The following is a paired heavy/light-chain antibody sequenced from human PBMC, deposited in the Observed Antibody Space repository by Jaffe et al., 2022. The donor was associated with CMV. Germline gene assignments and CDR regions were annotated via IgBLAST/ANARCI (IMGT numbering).Light chain of an antibody. CDR2: DVT. Sequence: QSALTQPASVSGSPGQSITISCTGTSSDVGGYNYVSWYQQHPGKAPKLMIYDVTTRPSGISDRFSASKSGNTASLTISGLQAEDEADYYCSSYTGSITLFGGGTRLTVL. V-gene: IGLV2-14*03. J-gene: IGLJ3*02. CDR3: SSYTGSITL. CDR1: SSDVGGYNY.
Heavy chain of an antibody. V-gene: IGHV4-34*01. CDR3: ARESAHNRDPNRRWELLGAKGSFDY. D-gene: IGHD2-15*01. CDR2: INQSGST. J-gene: IGHJ4*02. Sequence: QVQLQQWGAGLLKPSETLSLTCSVSGGSFSVYWWTWIRQAPEKGLEWIGEINQSGSTNYNPSLKSRVTISLDTSKNQFSLKVTSVTAADTAVYYCARESAHNRDPNRRWELLGAKGSFDYWGQGTLVTVSS. CDR1: GGSFSVYW.